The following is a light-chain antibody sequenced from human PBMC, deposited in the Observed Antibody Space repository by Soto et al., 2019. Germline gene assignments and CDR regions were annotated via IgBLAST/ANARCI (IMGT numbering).Light chain of an antibody. CDR1: RNDIGAYEF. J-gene: IGLJ1*01. CDR2: EVV. Sequence: QSVLTQPPSASGSPGQSVTISCTVTRNDIGAYEFVSWYQHHPGKAPKLIIYEVVQRPSGVPDRFSGSKSGNTASLTVSGLQAADEADYYCKSYAGSNTYVFGTGTKVTLL. CDR3: KSYAGSNTYV. V-gene: IGLV2-8*01.